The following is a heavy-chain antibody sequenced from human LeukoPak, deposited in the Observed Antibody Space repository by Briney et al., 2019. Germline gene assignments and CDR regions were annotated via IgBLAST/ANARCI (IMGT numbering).Heavy chain of an antibody. CDR2: ISSSGSTI. V-gene: IGHV3-48*03. Sequence: GGSLRLSCAASGFTFSSYEMNWVRQAPGKGLEWVSYISSSGSTIYYADSVKGRFTISRDNTKNSLYLQMNSLRAEDTAVYYCARDPPGGVLDYWGQGTLVTVSS. CDR3: ARDPPGGVLDY. D-gene: IGHD3-16*01. CDR1: GFTFSSYE. J-gene: IGHJ4*02.